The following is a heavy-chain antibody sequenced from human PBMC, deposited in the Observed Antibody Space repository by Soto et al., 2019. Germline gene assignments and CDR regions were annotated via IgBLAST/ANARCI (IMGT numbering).Heavy chain of an antibody. CDR2: INPTGSYT. J-gene: IGHJ6*02. CDR3: ARGHHSMDV. V-gene: IGHV3-11*06. Sequence: QVQLVESGGGLAKPGGSLRLSCAASRFTFSDHYMSWIRQAPGKGLEWISYINPTGSYTHHADSVKGRFTISRDNRENSLYLQMNSLRAEDTALYYCARGHHSMDVWGQGATVTVSS. CDR1: RFTFSDHY.